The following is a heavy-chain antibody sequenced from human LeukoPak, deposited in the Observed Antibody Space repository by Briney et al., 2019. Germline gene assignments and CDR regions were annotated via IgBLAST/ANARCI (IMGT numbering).Heavy chain of an antibody. Sequence: ASVKVSCKASGYTFTGYYMHWVRQAPGQGLEWMGWINPNSGGTNFAQKFRGRVTMTRDTSISTAYMELTSLRSDDTAVYYCAGLCLPGITVAAVWGQGTLVTVSS. CDR2: INPNSGGT. CDR1: GYTFTGYY. D-gene: IGHD6-19*01. V-gene: IGHV1-2*02. J-gene: IGHJ4*02. CDR3: AGLCLPGITVAAV.